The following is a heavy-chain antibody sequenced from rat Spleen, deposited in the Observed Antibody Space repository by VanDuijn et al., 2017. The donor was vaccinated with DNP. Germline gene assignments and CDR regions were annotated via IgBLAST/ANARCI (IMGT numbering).Heavy chain of an antibody. Sequence: QVQLKESGPGPVQPSETLSLTCTVSGFSLTSYGVSWVRQSPGKGLEWMGRMRYNGDTSYNSALKSRLSISRDTSKNQVFLKMNSLQTDDTGTYYCTRDAYSGYSYAIDAWGQGTSVTVSS. CDR3: TRDAYSGYSYAIDA. CDR1: GFSLTSYG. J-gene: IGHJ4*01. D-gene: IGHD1-6*01. V-gene: IGHV2-63*01. CDR2: MRYNGDT.